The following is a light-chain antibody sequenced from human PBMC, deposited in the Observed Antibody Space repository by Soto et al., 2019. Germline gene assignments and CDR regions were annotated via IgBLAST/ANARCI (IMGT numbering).Light chain of an antibody. CDR1: TGGVTTDLY. CDR2: DVS. Sequence: QAVVTQEPSLTVSPGGTVTLTCGSSTGGVTTDLYPHWVQQKPGQAPTTLIYDVSERPSGVPDRFSGSKSGNTASLTISGLQAEDEADYYCCSYAGTYTGVFGTGTKVTVL. J-gene: IGLJ1*01. CDR3: CSYAGTYTGV. V-gene: IGLV7-46*01.